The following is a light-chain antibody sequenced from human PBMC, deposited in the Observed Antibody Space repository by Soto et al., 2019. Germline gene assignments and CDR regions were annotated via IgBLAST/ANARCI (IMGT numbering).Light chain of an antibody. CDR3: QQYGSSPTWT. V-gene: IGKV3-20*01. Sequence: EIVLTQPPATLSLSPGERATLSCRASQSVSSNYLAWYQQKPGQAPKVLIYRASSRATGIPDRFSGSGSGTDFTLTISRLEPEDFAVYYCQQYGSSPTWTFGQGTKVDIK. CDR1: QSVSSNY. CDR2: RAS. J-gene: IGKJ1*01.